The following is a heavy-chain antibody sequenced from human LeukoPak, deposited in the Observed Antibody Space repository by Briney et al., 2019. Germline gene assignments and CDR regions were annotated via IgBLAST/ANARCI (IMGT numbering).Heavy chain of an antibody. V-gene: IGHV4-38-2*02. Sequence: SETLSLTCTVSGYSISSGYYWGWIRQPPGKGLEWIGSIYHSGSTYYNPSLKSRVTISVDTSKNQFSLKLSSVTAADTAVYYCARGLYYYGSGSYYTKWGQGTLVTVSS. CDR2: IYHSGST. J-gene: IGHJ4*02. D-gene: IGHD3-10*01. CDR1: GYSISSGYY. CDR3: ARGLYYYGSGSYYTK.